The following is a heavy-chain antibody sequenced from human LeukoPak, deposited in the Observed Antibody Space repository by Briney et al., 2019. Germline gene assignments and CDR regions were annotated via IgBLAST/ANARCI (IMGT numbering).Heavy chain of an antibody. CDR3: ARGGSGSRSSYYYYYGMDV. D-gene: IGHD3-10*01. Sequence: PGGSLRLSCAASGFTFSSYDMHWVRQATGKGLEWVSAIGTAGDTYYPGSVKGRFTISRENAKNSLYLQMYSLRAEDTAVYYCARGGSGSRSSYYYYYGMDVWGQGTTVTVSS. CDR2: IGTAGDT. J-gene: IGHJ6*02. V-gene: IGHV3-13*01. CDR1: GFTFSSYD.